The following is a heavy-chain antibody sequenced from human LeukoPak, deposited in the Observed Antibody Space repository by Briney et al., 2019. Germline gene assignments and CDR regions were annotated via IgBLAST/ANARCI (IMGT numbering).Heavy chain of an antibody. J-gene: IGHJ4*02. CDR3: ASNPPRTGDFNY. V-gene: IGHV1-8*01. CDR1: GYTFTNYD. Sequence: ASVKVSCKTSGYTFTNYDINWVRQATGQGLGWMGWMSPNSGNTGYAQKFQGRVTMTRDTSINTAYMELSSLRSEDTAVYFCASNPPRTGDFNYWGQGALVTVSS. CDR2: MSPNSGNT. D-gene: IGHD7-27*01.